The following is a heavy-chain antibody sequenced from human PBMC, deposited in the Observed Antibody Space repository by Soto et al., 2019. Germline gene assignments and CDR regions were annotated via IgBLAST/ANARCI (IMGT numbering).Heavy chain of an antibody. CDR2: IYYLGST. CDR1: GGSMSEYF. CDR3: ARDGYDGSGSPYPAY. D-gene: IGHD3-10*01. Sequence: PSETLSLTCTVSGGSMSEYFWSWIRQSPGKGLEWIGYIYYLGSTDYNPSLKSRVTISVETSNRQFSLRLTSVTAADTAVYYCARDGYDGSGSPYPAYWGPGTQVTVS. J-gene: IGHJ4*02. V-gene: IGHV4-59*01.